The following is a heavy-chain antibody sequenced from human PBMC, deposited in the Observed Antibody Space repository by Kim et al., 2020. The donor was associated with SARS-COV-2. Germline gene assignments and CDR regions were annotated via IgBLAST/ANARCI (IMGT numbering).Heavy chain of an antibody. V-gene: IGHV5-51*01. CDR2: IYPADSDT. D-gene: IGHD3-16*02. J-gene: IGHJ4*02. Sequence: GESLKISCQGSGYRFTTYWIAWVRQMPGKGLEWMGVIYPADSDTKYSPSFQGQVTISVDKSISTAYLQWSGLKASDTAVYYCARSSGYTDGLGDFDFWGQGTLVTVAS. CDR1: GYRFTTYW. CDR3: ARSSGYTDGLGDFDF.